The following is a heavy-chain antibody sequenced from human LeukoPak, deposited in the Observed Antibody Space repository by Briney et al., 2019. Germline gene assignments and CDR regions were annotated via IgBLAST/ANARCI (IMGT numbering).Heavy chain of an antibody. J-gene: IGHJ4*02. D-gene: IGHD5-12*01. CDR3: AKDRRGYSGYADY. Sequence: GESLKISCAASGFTFSSYAMSWVRQAPGKGLEWVSAISGSGGSTYYADSVKGRFTISRDNSKNTLYLQMNSLRAEDTAVYYCAKDRRGYSGYADYWGQGTLVTVSS. CDR2: ISGSGGST. V-gene: IGHV3-23*01. CDR1: GFTFSSYA.